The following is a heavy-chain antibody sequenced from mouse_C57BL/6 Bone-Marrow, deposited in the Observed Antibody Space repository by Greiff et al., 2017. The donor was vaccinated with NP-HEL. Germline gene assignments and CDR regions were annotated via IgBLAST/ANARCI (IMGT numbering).Heavy chain of an antibody. V-gene: IGHV1-81*01. J-gene: IGHJ1*03. CDR2: IYPRSGNT. CDR3: ARERITTVPYWYFDV. Sequence: VQLQQSGAELARPGASVKLSCKASGYTFTSYGISWVKQRPGQGLEWIGEIYPRSGNTYYNEKFKGKATLTADKSSSTAYMELRSLTSEDSAVYFCARERITTVPYWYFDVWGTGTTVTVSS. D-gene: IGHD1-1*01. CDR1: GYTFTSYG.